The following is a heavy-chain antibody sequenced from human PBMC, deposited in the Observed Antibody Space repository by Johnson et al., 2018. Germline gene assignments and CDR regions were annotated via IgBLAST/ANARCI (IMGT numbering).Heavy chain of an antibody. CDR3: AKRDDPWYFDL. V-gene: IGHV3-23*04. Sequence: VQLVESGGGLVQXGGSLRLSCAASGFTFSSYAMSWVRQAPGKGLEWVSAMSGSGGSTYYADSLKGRFTISRDNSKNPLYLQMNSLRAEDTAVYYCAKRDDPWYFDLWGRGTLVTVSS. J-gene: IGHJ2*01. CDR2: MSGSGGST. CDR1: GFTFSSYA.